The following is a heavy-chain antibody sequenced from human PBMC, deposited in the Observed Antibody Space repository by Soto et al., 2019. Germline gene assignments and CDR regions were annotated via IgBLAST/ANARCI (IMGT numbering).Heavy chain of an antibody. Sequence: PGGSLRLSCAASGFTFSSYWMHWVRQAPGKGLVWVSRINSDGSSTSYADSVKGRFTISRDNAKNTLYLQMNSLRAEDTAVYYCARDCGGDCHYYYYGMDVWGQGTTVTVSS. CDR3: ARDCGGDCHYYYYGMDV. D-gene: IGHD2-21*02. CDR2: INSDGSST. CDR1: GFTFSSYW. V-gene: IGHV3-74*01. J-gene: IGHJ6*02.